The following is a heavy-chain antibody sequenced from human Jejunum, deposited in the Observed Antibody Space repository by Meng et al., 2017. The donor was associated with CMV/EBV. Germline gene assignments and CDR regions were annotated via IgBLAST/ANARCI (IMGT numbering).Heavy chain of an antibody. CDR3: ASRPGAIFGVVIIPNFDY. J-gene: IGHJ4*02. V-gene: IGHV3-23*01. CDR1: D. D-gene: IGHD3-3*01. CDR2: ISGNSGST. Sequence: DMTWFRQAPVKGLEWVSGISGNSGSTYYADSVKGRFSISRDNSKNTVYLKMNSLRAEDTAVYYCASRPGAIFGVVIIPNFDYWGQGTLVTVSS.